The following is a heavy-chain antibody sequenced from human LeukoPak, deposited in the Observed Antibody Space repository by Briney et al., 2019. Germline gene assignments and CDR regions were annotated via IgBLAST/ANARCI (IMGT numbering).Heavy chain of an antibody. CDR2: ISYDGSNE. CDR1: GFTFSSYG. CDR3: AKDRVNYYDSSGYYYYFDY. V-gene: IGHV3-30*18. Sequence: PGGPLRLSCAASGFTFSSYGMHWVRQAPGKGLEWVAVISYDGSNEYYADSVKGRFTISRDNSKNTLYLQMNSLRAEDTAVYYCAKDRVNYYDSSGYYYYFDYWGQGTLVTVSS. J-gene: IGHJ4*02. D-gene: IGHD3-22*01.